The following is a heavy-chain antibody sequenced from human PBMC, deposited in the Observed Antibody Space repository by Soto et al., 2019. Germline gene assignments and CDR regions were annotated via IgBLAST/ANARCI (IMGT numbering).Heavy chain of an antibody. CDR1: GFTFSSYG. D-gene: IGHD3-10*01. J-gene: IGHJ6*02. CDR3: AKDLGGSGYYYGMDV. Sequence: QVQLVESGGGVVQPGRSLRLSCAASGFTFSSYGMHWVRQAPGKGLEWVAVISYDGSNKYYADSVKGRFTISRDNSKNTLYLQMNSLRAEDTAVYYCAKDLGGSGYYYGMDVWGQGTTVTVSS. V-gene: IGHV3-30*18. CDR2: ISYDGSNK.